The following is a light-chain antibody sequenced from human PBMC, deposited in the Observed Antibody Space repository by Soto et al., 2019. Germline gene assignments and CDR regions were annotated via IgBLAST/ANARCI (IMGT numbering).Light chain of an antibody. CDR3: CSNADGSHYL. Sequence: QSVLAQPASVSGSPGQSITISCTGTSSDVGSHNLVSWYQQFPGKAPKLIIFEASKRPSGVSNRFSGSKSGSTASLTISGLQAEDEADYYCCSNADGSHYLFGSGTKVTV. V-gene: IGLV2-23*01. CDR1: SSDVGSHNL. J-gene: IGLJ1*01. CDR2: EAS.